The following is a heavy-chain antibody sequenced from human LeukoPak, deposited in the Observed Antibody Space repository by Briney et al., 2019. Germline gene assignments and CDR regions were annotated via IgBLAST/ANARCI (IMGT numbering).Heavy chain of an antibody. CDR1: GGSISGYY. CDR3: ARVAYSGYDYRGYFDY. V-gene: IGHV4-4*07. J-gene: IGHJ4*02. Sequence: SGTLSLTCTVSGGSISGYYWSWIRQPAGKGLEWIGRIYTSGSTNYNPSLKSRVTMSVDTSKNQFSLKLSSVTAADTAVFYCARVAYSGYDYRGYFDYWGQGTLVTVSS. CDR2: IYTSGST. D-gene: IGHD5-12*01.